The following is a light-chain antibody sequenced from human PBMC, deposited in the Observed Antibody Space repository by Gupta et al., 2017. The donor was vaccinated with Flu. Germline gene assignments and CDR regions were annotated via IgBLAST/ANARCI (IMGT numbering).Light chain of an antibody. Sequence: SYVLPQTHSVQVAPGPTARIPRGGNNIGSKSVHCHQQKPGQDPELVVYDDSDRPSGIPERFSGSNTGNTATLTISRVEAGDEADYYCQVWDSSSDHVVFGGGTKLTVL. CDR3: QVWDSSSDHVV. J-gene: IGLJ2*01. CDR2: DDS. CDR1: NIGSKS. V-gene: IGLV3-21*02.